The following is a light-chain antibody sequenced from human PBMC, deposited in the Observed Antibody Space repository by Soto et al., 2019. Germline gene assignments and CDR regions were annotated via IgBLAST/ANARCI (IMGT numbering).Light chain of an antibody. CDR2: GAS. J-gene: IGKJ2*01. CDR1: QSVSSSY. CDR3: QQSYSTPYT. V-gene: IGKV3-20*01. Sequence: EIVLTQSPGTLSLSPGERATLSCRASQSVSSSYIAWYQQKPGQAPRLLIYGASSRATGIPDRFSGSGSGTDFTLTISRLEPEDFATYYCQQSYSTPYTFGQGTKLEIK.